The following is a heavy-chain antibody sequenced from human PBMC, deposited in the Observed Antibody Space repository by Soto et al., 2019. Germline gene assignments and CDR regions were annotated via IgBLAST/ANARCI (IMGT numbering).Heavy chain of an antibody. V-gene: IGHV1-3*01. CDR2: INAGNGNT. Sequence: QVPLVQSGAEVKKPGASVKVSCKASGYTFTSYAMHWVRQAPGXRLEWMGWINAGNGNTKYSQKFQGRVTITRDTSASTAYMELSXLRSEDTAVYYCARGGRKDIVATIGDYWGQGTLVTVSS. CDR1: GYTFTSYA. CDR3: ARGGRKDIVATIGDY. D-gene: IGHD5-12*01. J-gene: IGHJ4*02.